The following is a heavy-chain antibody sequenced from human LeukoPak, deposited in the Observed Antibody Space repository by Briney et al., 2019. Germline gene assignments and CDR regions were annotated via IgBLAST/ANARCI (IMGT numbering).Heavy chain of an antibody. Sequence: GGSLRLSCAASGFTFSSYGMHWVRQAPGKGLEWVSVIYSGGSTNYADSVKGRFTISRDISKNTLYLQMNSLRAEDTAVYFCARVYYSSGSLYYYYYYMDVWGKGTTVTISS. CDR3: ARVYYSSGSLYYYYYYMDV. V-gene: IGHV3-53*01. J-gene: IGHJ6*03. CDR1: GFTFSSYG. CDR2: IYSGGST. D-gene: IGHD3-10*01.